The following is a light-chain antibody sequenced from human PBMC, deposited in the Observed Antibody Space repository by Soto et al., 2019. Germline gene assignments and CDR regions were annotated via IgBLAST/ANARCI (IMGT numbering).Light chain of an antibody. CDR1: QSVSSN. V-gene: IGKV3-15*01. CDR3: QQYNTWPLT. CDR2: DAS. Sequence: ETVMTQSPATLSVSPGVRPTLSCRASQSVSSNLAWYQQKPGQAPRLLIYDASTRATGIPARFSGSGSGTEFTLTISSLQSEDFAVYYCQQYNTWPLTFGPGTKVDIK. J-gene: IGKJ3*01.